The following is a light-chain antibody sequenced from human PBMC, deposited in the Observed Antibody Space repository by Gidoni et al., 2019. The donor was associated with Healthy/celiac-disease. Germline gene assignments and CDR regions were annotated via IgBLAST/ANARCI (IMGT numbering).Light chain of an antibody. CDR2: GAS. Sequence: EIVLTQPPGTLSLSPGERATLSCRASQSVSSSYLAWYQQKPGQAPRLLIYGASSRATGIPDRFSGSGSGTDFTLTISRLEPEDFAVYYCQQYGSSPGTFXQXTKVXIK. CDR3: QQYGSSPGT. J-gene: IGKJ1*01. V-gene: IGKV3-20*01. CDR1: QSVSSSY.